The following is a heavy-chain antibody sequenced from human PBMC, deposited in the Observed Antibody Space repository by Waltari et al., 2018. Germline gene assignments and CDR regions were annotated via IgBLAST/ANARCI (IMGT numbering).Heavy chain of an antibody. CDR3: AKEGHDAFDI. V-gene: IGHV3-30*02. CDR1: GFTLSNYA. Sequence: QVQLVESGGGVVQPGGSLRLSCAASGFTLSNYAMHWVRQAPGKGLEWVAFIRYDGSNKFYADSVKGRFTISRDNSKNTLFVQMNSLRAEDTAVYYCAKEGHDAFDIWGQGTMVTVSS. CDR2: IRYDGSNK. J-gene: IGHJ3*02.